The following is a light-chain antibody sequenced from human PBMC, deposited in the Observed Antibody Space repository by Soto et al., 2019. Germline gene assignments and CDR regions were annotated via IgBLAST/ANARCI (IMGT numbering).Light chain of an antibody. Sequence: EIVMTQSPATLSVSPGERATLSCRASQSVSSNLAWYQQKPGQAPRLLIYGASTRATGIPARFSGSGSGTEFTLTLSSLQSEDFAVDYCQHYNHWPRTFGQGTKVAI. V-gene: IGKV3-15*01. J-gene: IGKJ1*01. CDR2: GAS. CDR1: QSVSSN. CDR3: QHYNHWPRT.